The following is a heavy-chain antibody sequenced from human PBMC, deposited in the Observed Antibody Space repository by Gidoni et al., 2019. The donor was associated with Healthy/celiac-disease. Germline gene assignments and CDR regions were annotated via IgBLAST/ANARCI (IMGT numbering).Heavy chain of an antibody. V-gene: IGHV3-33*01. D-gene: IGHD3-16*01. CDR2: IWDDGSNK. CDR3: AGGTLKYGMDV. CDR1: GFTFSSYG. Sequence: QVQLVESGGGVVQPGRSLRLSCAASGFTFSSYGMHWVRQAPGKGLEWVAVIWDDGSNKYYADSVKGRFTISRDNSKNTLYLQMNSLRAEDTAVYYCAGGTLKYGMDVWGQGTTVTVSS. J-gene: IGHJ6*02.